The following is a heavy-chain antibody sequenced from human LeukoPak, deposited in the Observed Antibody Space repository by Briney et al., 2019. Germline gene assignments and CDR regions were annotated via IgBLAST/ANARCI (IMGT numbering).Heavy chain of an antibody. J-gene: IGHJ3*02. D-gene: IGHD2-21*02. CDR3: ARDRRDIVVVTAINAPYDAFDI. V-gene: IGHV3-30*04. CDR1: GFTFSSYA. CDR2: ISYDGSNK. Sequence: GGSLRLSCAASGFTFSSYAMHWVRQAPGKGLEWVAVISYDGSNKYYADSVKGRFTISRDNSKNTLYLQMNSLRAEDTAVYYCARDRRDIVVVTAINAPYDAFDIWGQGTMVTVSS.